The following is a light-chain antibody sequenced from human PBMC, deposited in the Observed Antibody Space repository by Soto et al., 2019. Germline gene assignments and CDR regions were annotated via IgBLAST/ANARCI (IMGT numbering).Light chain of an antibody. CDR3: QQYNNWWT. Sequence: EIVMTQSPATLSVSPGERATLSCRASQSVSNNLAWYQKKPGQAPRLLIYGASTRATGIPARFSGSGSGTEFNLTISSLQSEYFAVYYCQQYNNWWTFGQGTRVEIK. J-gene: IGKJ1*01. CDR1: QSVSNN. V-gene: IGKV3-15*01. CDR2: GAS.